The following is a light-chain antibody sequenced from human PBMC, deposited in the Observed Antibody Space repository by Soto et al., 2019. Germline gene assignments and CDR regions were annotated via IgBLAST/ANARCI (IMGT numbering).Light chain of an antibody. Sequence: QSVLTQPRSVSGSPGQSVTISCTGTSSDVGGYDYVSWYQQHPGKAPQLMIYDVSERPSGVPERFSGSKSGNTASLTISGLQAEDEADYYCCSYAGSYTYVFGTGTKVTVL. CDR2: DVS. J-gene: IGLJ1*01. CDR1: SSDVGGYDY. CDR3: CSYAGSYTYV. V-gene: IGLV2-11*01.